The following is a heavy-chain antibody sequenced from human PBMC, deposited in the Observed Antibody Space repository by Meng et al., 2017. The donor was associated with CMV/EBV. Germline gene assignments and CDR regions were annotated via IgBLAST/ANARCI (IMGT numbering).Heavy chain of an antibody. CDR3: ARDSSYYDSSGYPTPDWYFDL. CDR1: GFTVSSNY. J-gene: IGHJ2*01. Sequence: GESLKISCAASGFTVSSNYMSWVRQAPGKGLEWVSVIYSGGSTYYADSVKGRFAISRDNSKNTLYLQMNSLRAEDTAVYYCARDSSYYDSSGYPTPDWYFDLWGRGTLVTVSS. CDR2: IYSGGST. V-gene: IGHV3-53*01. D-gene: IGHD3-22*01.